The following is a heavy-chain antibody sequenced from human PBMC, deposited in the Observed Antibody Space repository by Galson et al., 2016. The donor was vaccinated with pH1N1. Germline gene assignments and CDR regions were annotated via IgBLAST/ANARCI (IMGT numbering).Heavy chain of an antibody. CDR1: GFTFTSYA. V-gene: IGHV3-30*04. CDR2: ILYDGTNE. D-gene: IGHD5-12*01. Sequence: SLRLSCAASGFTFTSYAMHWVRQAPGKGLEWVAVILYDGTNEYYADSVKGRFTISRDKTQSTVYLQMNSLRTEDTAVYYCARDGEYSGHEGFHWAQGTLVTVSS. J-gene: IGHJ4*02. CDR3: ARDGEYSGHEGFH.